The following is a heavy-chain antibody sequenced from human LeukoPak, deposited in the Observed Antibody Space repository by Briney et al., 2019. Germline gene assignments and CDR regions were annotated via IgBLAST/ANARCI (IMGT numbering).Heavy chain of an antibody. Sequence: SVKVSCKASGGTFSSYAISWVRQAPGQGLEWMGRIIPILGIANYAQKFQGRVTITADKSTSTAYMELSSLRSEDTAVYYCARAMAAAGTIKMVLDYWGQGTLVTVSS. V-gene: IGHV1-69*04. CDR2: IIPILGIA. CDR1: GGTFSSYA. D-gene: IGHD6-13*01. J-gene: IGHJ4*02. CDR3: ARAMAAAGTIKMVLDY.